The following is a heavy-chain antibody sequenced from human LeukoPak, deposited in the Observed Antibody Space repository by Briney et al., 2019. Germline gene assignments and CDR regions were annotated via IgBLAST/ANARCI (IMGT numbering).Heavy chain of an antibody. CDR2: ISGSGGST. Sequence: PGGSLRLSCAASGFTFSSYAMSWVRQAPGKGLEWVSAISGSGGSTYYADSVKGRFAISRDNSKNTLYLQMNSLRAEDTAVYYCARGDQWLVPTPDYWGQGTLVTVSS. CDR1: GFTFSSYA. CDR3: ARGDQWLVPTPDY. V-gene: IGHV3-23*01. J-gene: IGHJ4*02. D-gene: IGHD6-19*01.